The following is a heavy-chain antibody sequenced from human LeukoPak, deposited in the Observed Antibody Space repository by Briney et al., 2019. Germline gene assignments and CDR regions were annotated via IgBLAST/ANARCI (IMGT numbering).Heavy chain of an antibody. V-gene: IGHV3-20*04. CDR1: GFTFDDYG. CDR2: INWNGGST. J-gene: IGHJ4*02. Sequence: GGSLRLSCAASGFTFDDYGMSWVRQAPGKGLEWVSGINWNGGSTGYADSVKGRFTISRDNAKNSLYLQMNSLRAEDTAVYYCARVGSYYDILTGYYFDYWGQGTLVTVSS. CDR3: ARVGSYYDILTGYYFDY. D-gene: IGHD3-9*01.